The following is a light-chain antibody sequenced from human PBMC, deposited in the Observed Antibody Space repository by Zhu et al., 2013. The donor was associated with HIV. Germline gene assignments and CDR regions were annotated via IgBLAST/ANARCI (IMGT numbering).Light chain of an antibody. CDR3: QQVNSYPLS. CDR1: QSISTY. Sequence: DIQMTQSPSSLSASVGDRVTITCRASQSISTYLNWYQQKPGKAPKLLIYAASTLQSGVPSRFSGSGSGTEFTLTISSPQPEDIATYYCQQVNSYPLSFGGGTQVEIK. CDR2: AAS. J-gene: IGKJ4*01. V-gene: IGKV1-39*01.